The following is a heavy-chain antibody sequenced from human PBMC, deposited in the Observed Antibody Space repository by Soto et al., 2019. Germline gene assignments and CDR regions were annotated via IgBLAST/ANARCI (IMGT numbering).Heavy chain of an antibody. Sequence: SETLSLTCTVSGGSISSGGYYWSWIRQHPGKGLEWIGYIYYSGSTYYNPSLKSRVTISVDTSKNQFSLKLSSVTAADTAVYYCASRFLESFYGMDVWGPGTTVTVSS. CDR2: IYYSGST. CDR3: ASRFLESFYGMDV. CDR1: GGSISSGGYY. J-gene: IGHJ6*02. V-gene: IGHV4-31*03. D-gene: IGHD3-3*01.